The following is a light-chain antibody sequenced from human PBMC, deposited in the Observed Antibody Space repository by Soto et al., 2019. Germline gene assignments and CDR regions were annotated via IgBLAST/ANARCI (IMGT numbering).Light chain of an antibody. CDR1: SSDVGGYDH. CDR2: EVT. Sequence: QSALTQPPSASGSPGQSVTIPCTGTSSDVGGYDHVSWYQQHPGKAPKLMIYEVTKRPAGVPDRFSGSKSGNTASLTVSGLQAEDEADYYCGTWDSSLSAGVFGGGTKLTVL. V-gene: IGLV2-8*01. CDR3: GTWDSSLSAGV. J-gene: IGLJ3*02.